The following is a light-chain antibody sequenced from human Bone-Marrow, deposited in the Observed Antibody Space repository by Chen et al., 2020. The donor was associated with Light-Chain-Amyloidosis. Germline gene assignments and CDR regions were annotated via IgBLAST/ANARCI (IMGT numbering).Light chain of an antibody. CDR1: NIGSTS. V-gene: IGLV3-21*02. Sequence: SSVLTQPSSVSVAPGQTTTLACGGNNIGSTSVHWYQQTPGQAPLLVVYDDSDRPSGIPERLSGSNSGNMATLTISRVEAGDEADYYCQVWDRSSDRPVFGGGTKLTVL. CDR2: DDS. J-gene: IGLJ3*02. CDR3: QVWDRSSDRPV.